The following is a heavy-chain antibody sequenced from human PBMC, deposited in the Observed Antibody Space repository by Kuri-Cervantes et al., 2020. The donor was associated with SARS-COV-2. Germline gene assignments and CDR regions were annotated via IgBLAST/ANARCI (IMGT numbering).Heavy chain of an antibody. V-gene: IGHV1-3*01. CDR1: GYTFTSYA. J-gene: IGHJ4*02. D-gene: IGHD6-19*01. CDR3: ARAPYWGIAVAEGNFDY. Sequence: ASVKVSCKASGYTFTSYAMHWVRQAPGQRLEWMGWINAGNGNTKYSQKFQGRVTMTRNTSISTAYMELSSLRSEDTAVYYCARAPYWGIAVAEGNFDYWGQGTLVTVSS. CDR2: INAGNGNT.